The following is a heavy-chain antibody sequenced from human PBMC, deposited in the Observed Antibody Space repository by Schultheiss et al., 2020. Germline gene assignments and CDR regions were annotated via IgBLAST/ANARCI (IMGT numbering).Heavy chain of an antibody. J-gene: IGHJ4*02. CDR2: IWYDGSNK. V-gene: IGHV3-33*01. CDR1: GFTFSSYG. D-gene: IGHD3-22*01. Sequence: GGSLRLSCAASGFTFSSYGMHWVRQAPGKGLEWVAVIWYDGSNKYYADSVKGRFTISRDNSKNTLYLQMNSLRAEDTAVYYCAREDYYDSSGYYAYYFDYWGQGTLVNVSS. CDR3: AREDYYDSSGYYAYYFDY.